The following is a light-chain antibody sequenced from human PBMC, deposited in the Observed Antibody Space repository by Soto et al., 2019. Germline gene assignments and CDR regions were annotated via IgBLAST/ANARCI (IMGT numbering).Light chain of an antibody. J-gene: IGKJ1*01. CDR2: AAS. CDR3: QQSYSPLWT. CDR1: QSISNY. Sequence: DIPLTQSPSSLSASVGDRVTITCRASQSISNYLNWYQHKAGKAPKVLIYAASSLQRGVPSRFSGSGSGTDFTLIISSLQPEDFATYYCQQSYSPLWTFGQGTKVDIK. V-gene: IGKV1-39*01.